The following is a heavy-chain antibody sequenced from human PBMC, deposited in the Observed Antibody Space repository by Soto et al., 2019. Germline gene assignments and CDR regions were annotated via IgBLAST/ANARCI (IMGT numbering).Heavy chain of an antibody. V-gene: IGHV1-18*01. Sequence: ASVKVSCKASGYTFTSYDINWVRQATGQGLEWMGWISAYNGNTNYAQKLQGRVTMTTDTSTSTAYMELRSLRSDDTAVYYCAREGTYYYDSSGYWYFDLWGRGTLVTVSS. CDR1: GYTFTSYD. CDR3: AREGTYYYDSSGYWYFDL. J-gene: IGHJ2*01. D-gene: IGHD3-22*01. CDR2: ISAYNGNT.